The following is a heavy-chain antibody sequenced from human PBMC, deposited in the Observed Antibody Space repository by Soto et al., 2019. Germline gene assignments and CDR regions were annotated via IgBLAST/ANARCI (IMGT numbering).Heavy chain of an antibody. J-gene: IGHJ4*02. CDR1: GYSFINYG. V-gene: IGHV1-18*01. D-gene: IGHD2-8*01. CDR3: ARGGDIVIMLSAPISELHFDY. CDR2: TSAYNGNT. Sequence: ASVKVSCKASGYSFINYGISWVRQAPGQGLEWMGWTSAYNGNTNYAQKFQGRVTLTTDTSTSTAYMELRGLKSDDTAVYFCARGGDIVIMLSAPISELHFDYWGQGTQVTVSS.